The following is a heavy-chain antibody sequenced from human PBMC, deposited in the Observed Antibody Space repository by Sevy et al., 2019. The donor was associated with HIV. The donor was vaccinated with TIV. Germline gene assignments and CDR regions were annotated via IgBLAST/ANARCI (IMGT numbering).Heavy chain of an antibody. CDR2: INHSGST. V-gene: IGHV4-34*01. CDR1: GGSFSGYY. Sequence: SETLSLTCAVYGGSFSGYYWSWIRQPPGKGLEWIGEINHSGSTNYNPSLKSRVTISVNTSKNQFSLKLSSLTAADTAVYYCARAAEVERNSYYFDYWGQGTLVTVSS. CDR3: ARAAEVERNSYYFDY. J-gene: IGHJ4*02.